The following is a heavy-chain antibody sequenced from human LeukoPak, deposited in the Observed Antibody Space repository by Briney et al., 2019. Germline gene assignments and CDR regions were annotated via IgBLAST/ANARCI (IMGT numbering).Heavy chain of an antibody. V-gene: IGHV4-4*07. CDR3: ASEVVTSIEYFQH. J-gene: IGHJ1*01. CDR2: IYTSGST. Sequence: KTSETLSLTCTVSGGSISSYYWSWIRQPAGKGLEWIGRIYTSGSTNYNPSLKSRVTISVDTSKNQFSLKLRSVTAADTAVYYCASEVVTSIEYFQHWGQGTLVTVSS. D-gene: IGHD2-21*02. CDR1: GGSISSYY.